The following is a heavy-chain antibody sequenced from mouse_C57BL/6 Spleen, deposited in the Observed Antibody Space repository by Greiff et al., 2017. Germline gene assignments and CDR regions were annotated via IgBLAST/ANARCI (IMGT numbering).Heavy chain of an antibody. J-gene: IGHJ1*03. Sequence: VQLQQSGAELVKPGASVKISCKASGYAFSSYWMNWVKQRPGKGLEWIGQIYPGDGDTNYNGKFKGKATLTADKSSSTAYMQLSSLTSEDSAVYFCARSHLRGGYFDVWGTGTTVTVSS. D-gene: IGHD1-1*01. CDR1: GYAFSSYW. V-gene: IGHV1-80*01. CDR3: ARSHLRGGYFDV. CDR2: IYPGDGDT.